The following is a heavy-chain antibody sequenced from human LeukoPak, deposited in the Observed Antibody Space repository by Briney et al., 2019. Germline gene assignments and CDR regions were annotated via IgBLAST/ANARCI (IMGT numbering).Heavy chain of an antibody. V-gene: IGHV4-59*12. CDR2: IYYSGST. CDR1: GDSIRSYY. D-gene: IGHD2-2*01. J-gene: IGHJ5*02. Sequence: TSSETLSLTCTVSGDSIRSYYWSWIRQPPGKGLEWIGYIYYSGSTYYNPSLKSRVTISVDTSKNQFSLKLSSVTAADTAVYYCARGPYIVVVPAAHNWFDPWGQGTLVTVSS. CDR3: ARGPYIVVVPAAHNWFDP.